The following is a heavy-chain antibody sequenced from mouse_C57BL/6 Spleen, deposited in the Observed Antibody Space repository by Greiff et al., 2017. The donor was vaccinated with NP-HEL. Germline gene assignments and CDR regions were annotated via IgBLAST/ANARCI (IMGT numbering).Heavy chain of an antibody. D-gene: IGHD2-3*01. V-gene: IGHV5-4*03. J-gene: IGHJ1*03. CDR2: ISDGGSYT. CDR1: GFTFSSYA. CDR3: ARVIYDGYPWYFDV. Sequence: EVKLQESGGGLVKPGGSLKLSCAASGFTFSSYAMSWVRQTPEKRLEWVATISDGGSYTYYPDNVKGRFTISRDNAKNNLYLQMSHLKSEDTAMYYCARVIYDGYPWYFDVWGTGTTVTVSS.